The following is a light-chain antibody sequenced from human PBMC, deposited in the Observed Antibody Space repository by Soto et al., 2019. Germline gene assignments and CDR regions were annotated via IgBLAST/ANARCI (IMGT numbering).Light chain of an antibody. CDR3: QQYGSSPWT. V-gene: IGKV3-20*01. J-gene: IGKJ1*01. Sequence: IVLTQTPGTLSLSPEERATLSCTASQSASSSYLAWYRQKPGQAPSLLIYGASSRATGIPDRFSGSGSGTDFTLTISRLEPEDFAVYYCQQYGSSPWTFGQGTKVDIK. CDR1: QSASSSY. CDR2: GAS.